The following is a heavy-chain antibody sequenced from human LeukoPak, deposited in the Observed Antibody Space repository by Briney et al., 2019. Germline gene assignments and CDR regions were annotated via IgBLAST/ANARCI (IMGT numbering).Heavy chain of an antibody. D-gene: IGHD3-10*01. CDR3: ARRYYYCSGNEFDY. CDR2: INHSGST. V-gene: IGHV4-34*01. Sequence: SETLSLTCAVYGGSFSGYYWSWIRQPPGKGLEWIGEINHSGSTNYNPSLKSRVTISVDTSKNQFSLKLSSVTAADTAVYYCARRYYYCSGNEFDYWGQGTLATVSS. J-gene: IGHJ4*02. CDR1: GGSFSGYY.